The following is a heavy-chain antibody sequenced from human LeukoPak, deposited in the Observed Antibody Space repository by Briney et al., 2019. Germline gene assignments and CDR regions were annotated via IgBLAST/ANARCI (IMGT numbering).Heavy chain of an antibody. D-gene: IGHD5-18*01. V-gene: IGHV3-23*01. J-gene: IGHJ4*02. Sequence: GGSLRLSCAASGFTFSSYAMSWVRQAPGKGLEWVSAISGSGGSTYYADSVKGRFTISRDNSKNTLYLQMNSLRAEDTAVYYCAKGSGYIYGPLTIFDYWGQGTLVTVSS. CDR1: GFTFSSYA. CDR3: AKGSGYIYGPLTIFDY. CDR2: ISGSGGST.